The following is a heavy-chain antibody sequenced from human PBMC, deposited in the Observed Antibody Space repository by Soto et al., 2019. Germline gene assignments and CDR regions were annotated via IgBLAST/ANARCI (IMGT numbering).Heavy chain of an antibody. CDR2: ISGSGGST. V-gene: IGHV3-23*01. J-gene: IGHJ6*02. D-gene: IGHD2-8*01. CDR1: GFTFSNYA. CDR3: AKPYCKNGVCDYYNAMDV. Sequence: PGGSLILSCAASGFTFSNYAMTWVRQAPGKGLEWVSTISGSGGSTYYADSVKGRFTISRDKSKNTLYLQVNSLRAEDTAVYYCAKPYCKNGVCDYYNAMDVWGQGNTVTVSS.